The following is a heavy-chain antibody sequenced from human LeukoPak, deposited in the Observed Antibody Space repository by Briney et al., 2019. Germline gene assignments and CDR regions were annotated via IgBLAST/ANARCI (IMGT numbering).Heavy chain of an antibody. CDR1: GFTFSSYA. Sequence: GGSLRLSCAASGFTFSSYAMSWVRQAPGKGLEWVSTISGSGGSTYYADSVKGRFTISRDNSKNTLFLQMNSLRAEDTAVYYCAKGSSRYYDSSAYYYYNWGQGTLVTVSS. CDR2: ISGSGGST. J-gene: IGHJ4*02. CDR3: AKGSSRYYDSSAYYYYN. V-gene: IGHV3-23*01. D-gene: IGHD3-22*01.